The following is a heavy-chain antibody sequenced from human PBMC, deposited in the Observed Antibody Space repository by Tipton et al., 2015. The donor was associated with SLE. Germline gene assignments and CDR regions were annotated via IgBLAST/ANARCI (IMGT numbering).Heavy chain of an antibody. J-gene: IGHJ4*02. D-gene: IGHD3-16*01. CDR3: ARGIMGDHDY. CDR2: VYYIGRT. V-gene: IGHV4-59*12. CDR1: AGSISSSY. Sequence: GLVKPSETLSLICTVSAGSISSSYWSWIRQPPGRGLEWIGYVYYIGRTNYKSSLRSRVTISVDTSKNQFSLKLSSVTAADTAVYYCARGIMGDHDYWGQGTLVTVSS.